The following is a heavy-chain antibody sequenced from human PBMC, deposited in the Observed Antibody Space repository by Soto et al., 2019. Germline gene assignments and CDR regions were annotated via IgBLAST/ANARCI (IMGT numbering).Heavy chain of an antibody. V-gene: IGHV3-74*01. CDR1: EFTFSSYW. Sequence: EVQLVESGGGLVQPGGSLRLSCTVSEFTFSSYWMHWVRQTPGKGLVWVSRINEDGSRTDYADSVKGRFPISRDNAKNTLFLQMNSLRAEDTAVYYCSSGSSGWPGVEYWGQGTLVTVSS. J-gene: IGHJ4*02. D-gene: IGHD6-19*01. CDR2: INEDGSRT. CDR3: SSGSSGWPGVEY.